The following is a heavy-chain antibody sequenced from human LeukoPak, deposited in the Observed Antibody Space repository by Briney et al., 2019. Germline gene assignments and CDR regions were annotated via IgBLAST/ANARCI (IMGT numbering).Heavy chain of an antibody. CDR1: GYTFTSYD. CDR2: MNPYSGDT. V-gene: IGHV1-2*02. Sequence: ASVKVSCKASGYTFTSYDINWGRPAPGQGVGWMGWMNPYSGDTMYAQKFQGRVTMTRDTSISAAYMELNRLRSDDTAVYYCARTNGGYEYNWGQGTLVIVSS. J-gene: IGHJ4*02. D-gene: IGHD5-12*01. CDR3: ARTNGGYEYN.